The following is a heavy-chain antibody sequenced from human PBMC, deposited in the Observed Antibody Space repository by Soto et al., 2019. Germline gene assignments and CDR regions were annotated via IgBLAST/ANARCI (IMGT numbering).Heavy chain of an antibody. D-gene: IGHD1-26*01. CDR3: ARVGVNSGSLEGAFDI. Sequence: ASVKVSCKASGYTFTSYGISWVRQAPGQGLEWMGWISAYNGNTNYAQKLQGRVTMTTDTSTSTAYMELRSLRSDDTAVYYCARVGVNSGSLEGAFDIWGQGTMVTVSS. J-gene: IGHJ3*02. V-gene: IGHV1-18*01. CDR1: GYTFTSYG. CDR2: ISAYNGNT.